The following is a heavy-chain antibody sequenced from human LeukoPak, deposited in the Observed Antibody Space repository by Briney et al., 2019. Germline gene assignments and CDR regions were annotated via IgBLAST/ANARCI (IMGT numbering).Heavy chain of an antibody. Sequence: ASVKVSCKASGYTFISYGISWVRQAPGQGLEWMGWISAYNGNTNYAQKLQGRVTMTTDTSTSTAYMELRSLRSDDTAVYYCAGSTGSLSSFDPWGQGTLVTVSS. CDR3: AGSTGSLSSFDP. J-gene: IGHJ5*02. V-gene: IGHV1-18*01. D-gene: IGHD3-10*01. CDR1: GYTFISYG. CDR2: ISAYNGNT.